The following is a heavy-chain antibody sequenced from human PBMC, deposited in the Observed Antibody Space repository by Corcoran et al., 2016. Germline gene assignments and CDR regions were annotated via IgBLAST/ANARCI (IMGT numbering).Heavy chain of an antibody. J-gene: IGHJ4*02. Sequence: EEQLVESGGGLVQPGGSLKLSCTAYGFTVSDSTIHWVRQASGKGLEWVGRVRNKANGYATAYAAPVKGRFTISRDDSKNTAYLQMNSLKTEDTALYYCTNRHGSRASWGQGTLVTVSS. V-gene: IGHV3-73*02. CDR1: GFTVSDST. CDR3: TNRHGSRAS. CDR2: VRNKANGYAT.